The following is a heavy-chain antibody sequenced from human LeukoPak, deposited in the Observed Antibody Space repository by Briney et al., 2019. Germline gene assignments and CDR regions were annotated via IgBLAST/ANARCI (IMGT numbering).Heavy chain of an antibody. J-gene: IGHJ3*02. D-gene: IGHD2-8*01. CDR3: ARVRRVLMVYAIRIGAFDI. V-gene: IGHV4-34*01. Sequence: SSETLSLTCAVYGGSFSGYYWSWIRKPPGKALEGIGEINHSGSTNYNPSLKRRVTISVDTSKNQFSLKLSSVTAADTAVYYCARVRRVLMVYAIRIGAFDIWGQGTMVTVSS. CDR2: INHSGST. CDR1: GGSFSGYY.